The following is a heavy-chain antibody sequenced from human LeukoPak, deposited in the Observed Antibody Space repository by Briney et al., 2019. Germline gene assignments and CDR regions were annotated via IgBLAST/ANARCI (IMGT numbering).Heavy chain of an antibody. CDR3: ATGSSGWPYYFDY. Sequence: ASVKVSCKASGYTFTDHYMHWVQQAPGKGLEWMGRVDPKDGETIYVEKFQGRVTISADTSTDTAYMELTSLGSEDTAVYYCATGSSGWPYYFDYWGQGTLVTVSS. CDR1: GYTFTDHY. CDR2: VDPKDGET. J-gene: IGHJ4*02. D-gene: IGHD6-19*01. V-gene: IGHV1-69-2*01.